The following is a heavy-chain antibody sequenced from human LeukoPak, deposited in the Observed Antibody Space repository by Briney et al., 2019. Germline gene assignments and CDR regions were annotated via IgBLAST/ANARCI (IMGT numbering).Heavy chain of an antibody. V-gene: IGHV3-30*18. CDR2: ISPDGNNE. J-gene: IGHJ4*02. Sequence: GGSLRLSCAASGFTFSTFGIHWVRQAPGKGLEWVAAISPDGNNEYYTDSVKGRFTISRDNSKNMIYLQMNSLRGEDSAVYYCAKANNYDDYWGQGTLVTVSS. CDR3: AKANNYDDY. CDR1: GFTFSTFG. D-gene: IGHD1/OR15-1a*01.